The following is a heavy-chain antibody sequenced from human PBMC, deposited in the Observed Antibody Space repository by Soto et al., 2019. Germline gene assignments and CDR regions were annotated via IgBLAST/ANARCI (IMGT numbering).Heavy chain of an antibody. J-gene: IGHJ4*02. Sequence: PGGSLRLSCAVSGFTVTINYLSWVRQAPGKGLEWVSVIYSGGTISYADSVKGRFTISRDTSKNTLYLQMDSLRAEDTAVYYCARGRPYFDYWGQGALVTVSS. CDR1: GFTVTINY. V-gene: IGHV3-66*01. CDR3: ARGRPYFDY. CDR2: IYSGGTI.